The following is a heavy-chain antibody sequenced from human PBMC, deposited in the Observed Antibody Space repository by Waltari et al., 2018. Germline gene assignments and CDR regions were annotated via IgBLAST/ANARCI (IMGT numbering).Heavy chain of an antibody. CDR3: ARGGVSRYYYYYMDV. CDR2: ISYDGSNK. V-gene: IGHV3-30-3*01. CDR1: GFTFSSYA. J-gene: IGHJ6*03. D-gene: IGHD2-2*01. Sequence: QVQLVESGGGVVQPGRSLRLSCAASGFTFSSYAMHWVRQAPGKGLELVAVISYDGSNKYYADSVKGRFTISRDNSKNTLYLQMNSLRAEDTAVYYCARGGVSRYYYYYMDVWGKGTTVTISS.